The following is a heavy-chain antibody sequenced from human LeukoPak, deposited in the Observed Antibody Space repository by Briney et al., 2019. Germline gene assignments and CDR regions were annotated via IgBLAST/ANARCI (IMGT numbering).Heavy chain of an antibody. V-gene: IGHV4-59*01. D-gene: IGHD6-13*01. Sequence: SETLSLTCTVSGGSISSYYWSWIRQPPGKGLEWIGYIYYSGSTNYNPSLKSRVTISVDTSKNQFSLKLSSVTAADTAVYYCARGGQQLVYYYYMDVWGKGTTVTVSS. CDR1: GGSISSYY. J-gene: IGHJ6*03. CDR3: ARGGQQLVYYYYMDV. CDR2: IYYSGST.